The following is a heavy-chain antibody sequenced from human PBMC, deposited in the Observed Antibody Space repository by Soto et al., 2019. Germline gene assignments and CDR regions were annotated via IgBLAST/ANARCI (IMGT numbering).Heavy chain of an antibody. CDR1: GFTFSSYG. D-gene: IGHD6-6*01. Sequence: GGSLRLSCAASGFTFSSYGMHWVRQAPGKGLEWVAVISYDGSNKYYADSVKGRFTISRDNSKNTRYLQMNSLRAEDTAVYYCAKHGEYSSSRSYYYGMDVWGQGTTVTVSS. CDR3: AKHGEYSSSRSYYYGMDV. CDR2: ISYDGSNK. J-gene: IGHJ6*02. V-gene: IGHV3-30*18.